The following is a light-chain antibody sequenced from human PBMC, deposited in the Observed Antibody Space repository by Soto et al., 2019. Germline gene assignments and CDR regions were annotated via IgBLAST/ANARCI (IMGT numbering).Light chain of an antibody. V-gene: IGKV1-39*01. CDR3: QQSHSTPLT. CDR1: QSISSY. Sequence: DLQMTQSPSSLSASVGDRVTITCRASQSISSYLNWYQQKPGNAPKLLIYTASILQTGVPSRFSGSGSGTDFTLTISSLQPADFATYYCQQSHSTPLTFGPGTKVDIQ. CDR2: TAS. J-gene: IGKJ3*01.